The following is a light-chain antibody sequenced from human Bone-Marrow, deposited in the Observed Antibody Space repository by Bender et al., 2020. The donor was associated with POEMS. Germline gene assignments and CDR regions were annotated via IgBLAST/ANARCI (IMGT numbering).Light chain of an antibody. CDR1: KLGDKN. CDR2: RDN. J-gene: IGLJ2*01. CDR3: QAWDSSTHVV. Sequence: SYELTQPPSVSVSPGQTASVTCSGEKLGDKNVCWYQQRTGQSPVLIIYRDNERPSGIPDRFTASNSGNTATLTISGTQAMDEADYYCQAWDSSTHVVFGGGTKLTVL. V-gene: IGLV3-1*01.